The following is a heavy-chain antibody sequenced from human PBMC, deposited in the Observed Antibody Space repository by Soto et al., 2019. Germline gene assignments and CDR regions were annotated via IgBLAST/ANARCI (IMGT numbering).Heavy chain of an antibody. V-gene: IGHV1-2*02. D-gene: IGHD2-21*01. CDR2: INPNSGGT. J-gene: IGHJ4*02. CDR3: ANCGSFFRPSLGYFDY. Sequence: QVRLEQSGAEVKKPGASVKVSCKASGFTFTGHYIHWVRQAPGKGLAWMGWINPNSGGTSYVQKFQGRVTMTRDTSITTAYMELSRLSSDDTAVYYCANCGSFFRPSLGYFDYWWQKTLGTVSS. CDR1: GFTFTGHY.